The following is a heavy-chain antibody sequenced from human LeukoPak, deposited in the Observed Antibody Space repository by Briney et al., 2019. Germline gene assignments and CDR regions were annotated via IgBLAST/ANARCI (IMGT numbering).Heavy chain of an antibody. J-gene: IGHJ4*02. V-gene: IGHV4-4*07. D-gene: IGHD6-19*01. CDR3: ARSTGWSSDLFDY. CDR1: GGSISGYY. Sequence: SETLSLTCTVSGGSISGYYWNWIRQPAGKGLEWIGRVYTSGTTNYGPSLKSRITMSVDTSKNQFSLRLISVTAADTAVYYCARSTGWSSDLFDYWGQGTLVTVSS. CDR2: VYTSGTT.